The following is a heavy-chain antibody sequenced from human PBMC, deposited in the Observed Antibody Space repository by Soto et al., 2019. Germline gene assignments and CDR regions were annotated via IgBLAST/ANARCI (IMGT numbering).Heavy chain of an antibody. Sequence: EVQLVESGGGLVKPGGSLRLSCAASGFTFSSYSMNWVRQAPGKGLEWVSSISSSSSYIYYADSVKGRFTISRDNAKNSLYLQMNSLRAEDTAVYYCASTNSRSYYVDVWGKGPTVTVSS. V-gene: IGHV3-21*01. CDR3: ASTNSRSYYVDV. J-gene: IGHJ6*03. CDR2: ISSSSSYI. CDR1: GFTFSSYS. D-gene: IGHD6-13*01.